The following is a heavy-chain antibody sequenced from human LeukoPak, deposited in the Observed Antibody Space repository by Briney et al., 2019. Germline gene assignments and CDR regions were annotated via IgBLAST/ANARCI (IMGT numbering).Heavy chain of an antibody. CDR3: GRDGSRHQVSTSY. J-gene: IGHJ4*02. Sequence: GGSLRLSCAASGFTFSRYWMSWVRQAPGKGLEWVASINEDGSQSYYVDSVKGRFTISRDNARNSLYLQINSLRVEDTAVYYCGRDGSRHQVSTSYWGQGTLVTVSS. CDR1: GFTFSRYW. D-gene: IGHD5/OR15-5a*01. CDR2: INEDGSQS. V-gene: IGHV3-7*01.